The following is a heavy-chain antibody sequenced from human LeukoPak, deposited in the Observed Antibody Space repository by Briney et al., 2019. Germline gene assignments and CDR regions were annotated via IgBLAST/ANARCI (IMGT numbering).Heavy chain of an antibody. V-gene: IGHV1-3*01. J-gene: IGHJ4*02. Sequence: ASVKVSCKASGYTFTSYGISWVRQAPGQRLEWMGWINAGNGNTKYSQKFQGRVTITRDTSASTAYMELSSLRSEDTAVYYCARDTMKIAAAGSDYWGQGTLVTVSS. CDR1: GYTFTSYG. D-gene: IGHD6-13*01. CDR3: ARDTMKIAAAGSDY. CDR2: INAGNGNT.